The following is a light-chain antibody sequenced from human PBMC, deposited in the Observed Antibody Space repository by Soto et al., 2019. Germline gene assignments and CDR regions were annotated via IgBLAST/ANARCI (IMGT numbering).Light chain of an antibody. Sequence: DIQMTQSPFTLSASVGARVTITCRASQSINTFLAWYQQKPGKAPKLLIYAASTLQSGVPSRFSGSGSGTDFTLTISSLQPEDFATYYCQQLESYQSTFGGGTKV. CDR3: QQLESYQST. CDR1: QSINTF. J-gene: IGKJ4*01. V-gene: IGKV1-9*01. CDR2: AAS.